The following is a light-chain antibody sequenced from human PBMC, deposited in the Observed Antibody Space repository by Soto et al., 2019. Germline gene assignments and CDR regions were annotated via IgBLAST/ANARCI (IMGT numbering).Light chain of an antibody. CDR1: SSNIGSNS. V-gene: IGLV1-44*01. CDR3: AAWDDSLNGYV. Sequence: QSVLTQPPSASGTPGQRVTISCSGSSSNIGSNSVNWYQQLQGTAPKLLIYSNDRRPSGVPDRFSGSKSGTSASLAISGLQSEDEADYYCAAWDDSLNGYVFGTGTKLTVL. J-gene: IGLJ1*01. CDR2: SND.